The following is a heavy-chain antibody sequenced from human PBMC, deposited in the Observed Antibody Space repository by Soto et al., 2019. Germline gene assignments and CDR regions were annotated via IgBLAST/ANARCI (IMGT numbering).Heavy chain of an antibody. CDR3: ARAELRFLEWPWFDP. D-gene: IGHD3-3*01. CDR2: INPNSGGT. Sequence: ASVKVSCKASGYTVTGCYMHWVRQAPGQGLEWMGWINPNSGGTNYAQKFQGRVTMTRDTSISTAYMELSRLRSDDTAVYYCARAELRFLEWPWFDPWGQGTLVTVSS. J-gene: IGHJ5*02. V-gene: IGHV1-2*02. CDR1: GYTVTGCY.